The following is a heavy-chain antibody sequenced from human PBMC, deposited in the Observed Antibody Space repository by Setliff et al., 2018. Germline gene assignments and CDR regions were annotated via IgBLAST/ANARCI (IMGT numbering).Heavy chain of an antibody. D-gene: IGHD6-13*01. CDR3: ARAPYSSPDSSYYYGMDV. Sequence: ASVKVSCKASGYTFTSYGISWVRQAPGQGLEWMGWISAYNGNTNYAQELQGRVTMTTDTSTSTAYMELSSLRSEDTAVYYCARAPYSSPDSSYYYGMDVWGQGTTVTVSS. CDR1: GYTFTSYG. J-gene: IGHJ6*02. CDR2: ISAYNGNT. V-gene: IGHV1-18*01.